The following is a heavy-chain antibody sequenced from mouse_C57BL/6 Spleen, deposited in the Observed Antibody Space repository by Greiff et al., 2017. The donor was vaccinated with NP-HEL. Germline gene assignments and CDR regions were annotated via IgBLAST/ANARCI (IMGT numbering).Heavy chain of an antibody. D-gene: IGHD3-2*02. CDR3: ARRGDSSGSVFDY. V-gene: IGHV1-54*01. CDR2: INPGSGGT. Sequence: QVQLKQSGAELVRPGTSVKVSCKASGYAFTNYLIEWVKQRPGQGLEWIGVINPGSGGTNYNEKFKGKATLTADKSSSTAYMQLSSLTSEDSAVYFCARRGDSSGSVFDYWGQGTTLTVSS. CDR1: GYAFTNYL. J-gene: IGHJ2*01.